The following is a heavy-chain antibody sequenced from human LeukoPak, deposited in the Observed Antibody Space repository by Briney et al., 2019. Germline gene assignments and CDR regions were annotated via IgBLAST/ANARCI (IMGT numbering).Heavy chain of an antibody. D-gene: IGHD6-19*01. CDR2: IKSGDSA. V-gene: IGHV3-66*01. Sequence: GGSLRLSCAASGFTVSSNYMGWVRQAPGKGLEWVSFIKSGDSANFADSVKGRFTISRDNSKNTLYLQMNSLRAGDTAVYYCARVATDSNGWYQFDYWGQGTLVTVSS. CDR3: ARVATDSNGWYQFDY. CDR1: GFTVSSNY. J-gene: IGHJ4*02.